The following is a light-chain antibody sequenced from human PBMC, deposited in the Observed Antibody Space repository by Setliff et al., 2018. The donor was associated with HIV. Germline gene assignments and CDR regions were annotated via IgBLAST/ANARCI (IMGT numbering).Light chain of an antibody. CDR1: TSNIGNNY. Sequence: QSALAQPPSVSAAPGQKDTISCSGSTSNIGNNYVSWYQQLPGTAPKLLIYDNNNRPSGIPDRFSGSISGTSATLGITGLQTGDEADYYCGTWDDSLSARVFGGGTKVTVL. V-gene: IGLV1-51*01. J-gene: IGLJ3*02. CDR3: GTWDDSLSARV. CDR2: DNN.